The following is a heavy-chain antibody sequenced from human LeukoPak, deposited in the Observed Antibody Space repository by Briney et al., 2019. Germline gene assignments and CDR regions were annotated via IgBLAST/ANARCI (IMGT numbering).Heavy chain of an antibody. CDR2: IKQDGSEK. CDR3: ARGASVGLLWFGVTDRYNWFDP. J-gene: IGHJ5*02. CDR1: GFTFSSYW. Sequence: GGSLTLSCAASGFTFSSYWMSWVRQAPGKGLEWVANIKQDGSEKYYVDSVKGRFTISRDNAKNSLYLQMNSLRAEDTAVYYCARGASVGLLWFGVTDRYNWFDPWGQGTLVTVSS. V-gene: IGHV3-7*01. D-gene: IGHD3-10*01.